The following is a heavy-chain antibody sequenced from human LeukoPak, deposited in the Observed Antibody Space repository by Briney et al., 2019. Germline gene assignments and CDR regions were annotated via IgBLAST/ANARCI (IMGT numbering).Heavy chain of an antibody. CDR3: AKIGYYDFWSGYSS. Sequence: PGGSLRLSCAASGFTFSSYAMSWVRQAPGKGLEWVSAISGSGGSTYYADSVKGRLTISRDNSKNTLYLRMNSLRAEDTAVYYCAKIGYYDFWSGYSSWGQGTLVTVSS. D-gene: IGHD3-3*01. CDR1: GFTFSSYA. J-gene: IGHJ5*02. V-gene: IGHV3-23*01. CDR2: ISGSGGST.